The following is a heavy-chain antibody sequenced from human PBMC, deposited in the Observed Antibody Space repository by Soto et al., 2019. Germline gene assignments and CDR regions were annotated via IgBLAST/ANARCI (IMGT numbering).Heavy chain of an antibody. D-gene: IGHD2-8*01. V-gene: IGHV4-59*01. J-gene: IGHJ5*02. CDR3: ARVVNGNWFDP. CDR1: GGSISSYY. Sequence: PSETVSLTCTVSGGSISSYYCCWIRLPPGQGLARIGFIYNSGSTNYNPTRKSRVTISVDNSKYQFSLKLSSVTAADTSVYNCARVVNGNWFDPWGQGTLVTVSS. CDR2: IYNSGST.